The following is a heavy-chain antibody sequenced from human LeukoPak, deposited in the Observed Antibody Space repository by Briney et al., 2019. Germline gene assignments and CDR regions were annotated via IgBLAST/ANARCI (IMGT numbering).Heavy chain of an antibody. J-gene: IGHJ4*02. V-gene: IGHV4-4*07. CDR1: GGSISSYY. CDR3: ARGKVVAGTPGQNSWDY. D-gene: IGHD6-19*01. Sequence: SETLSLTCTVSGGSISSYYWNWIPQPAGKGLEWIGRIHTSGSTNYNPSLKSRVTVSVDTSRNQFSLKLSSVTAADTAVYYCARGKVVAGTPGQNSWDYWGQGTLVTVSS. CDR2: IHTSGST.